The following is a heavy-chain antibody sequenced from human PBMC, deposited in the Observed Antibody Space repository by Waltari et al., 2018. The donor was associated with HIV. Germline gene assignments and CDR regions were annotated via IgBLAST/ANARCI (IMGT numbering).Heavy chain of an antibody. D-gene: IGHD2-2*01. V-gene: IGHV3-7*01. Sequence: EVQLVESGGGLVQPGGSLSLSCAASGFTFRSYWMSWVRQAPGKGLDWVANIKQDGREKYYVDFVKGRFTISRDNAKNSVYLQMNSLRVEDTAVYFCARDSSLRYYFDYWGQGTLVTVSS. J-gene: IGHJ4*02. CDR2: IKQDGREK. CDR1: GFTFRSYW. CDR3: ARDSSLRYYFDY.